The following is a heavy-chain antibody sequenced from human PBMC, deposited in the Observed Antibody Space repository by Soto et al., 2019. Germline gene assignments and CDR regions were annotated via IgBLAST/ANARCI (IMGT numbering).Heavy chain of an antibody. J-gene: IGHJ4*02. Sequence: QVQLVESGGGVVQPGMSLRLSCAASGFTFSSHSIQWVRQAPGKGLEWVAVISYDGNIKYYADSVRGRFTISRDNSKNTLYLQRNSLRPEDTAVYYCAREWSTSGDLDYWGQGTLVIVSS. V-gene: IGHV3-30-3*01. CDR2: ISYDGNIK. CDR1: GFTFSSHS. D-gene: IGHD3-10*01. CDR3: AREWSTSGDLDY.